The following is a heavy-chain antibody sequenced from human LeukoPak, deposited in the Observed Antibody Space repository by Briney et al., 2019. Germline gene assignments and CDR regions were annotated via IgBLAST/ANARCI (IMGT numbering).Heavy chain of an antibody. D-gene: IGHD2-2*01. V-gene: IGHV1-69*13. CDR2: IIPIFGTA. J-gene: IGHJ4*02. CDR1: GGTFSSYA. CDR3: ARASVVVPAAMVYFDY. Sequence: SVKVSCKASGGTFSSYAISWVRQAPGQGLEWMGGIIPIFGTANYAQKFQGRVTIAADESTSTAYMELSSLRSEDTAVYYCARASVVVPAAMVYFDYWGQGTQVTVSS.